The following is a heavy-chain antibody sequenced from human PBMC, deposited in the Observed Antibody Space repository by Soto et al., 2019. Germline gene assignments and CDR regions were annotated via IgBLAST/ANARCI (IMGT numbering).Heavy chain of an antibody. CDR3: ARAVSRKVTYYFDY. J-gene: IGHJ4*02. D-gene: IGHD2-21*02. V-gene: IGHV1-69*13. Sequence: ASVKVSCKASGGTFSSYAISWVRQAPGQGLEWMGGIIPIFGTANYAQKFQGRVTITAXXXXXXXXMELSSLRSEDTAVYYCARAVSRKVTYYFDYWGQGTLVTVS. CDR1: GGTFSSYA. CDR2: IIPIFGTA.